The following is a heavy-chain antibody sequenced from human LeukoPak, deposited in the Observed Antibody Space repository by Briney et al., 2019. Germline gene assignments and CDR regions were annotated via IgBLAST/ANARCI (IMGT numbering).Heavy chain of an antibody. V-gene: IGHV3-7*03. J-gene: IGHJ6*02. CDR2: INSDGSEG. D-gene: IGHD2-2*01. CDR3: AGEMVVVVPERNYYYYYGMDV. CDR1: GFTFSGFW. Sequence: GGSLRLSCAVSGFTFSGFWMGWSRRAPGKGLEWVASINSDGSEGYYADVVKGRFTISRDNAKNSLYLQINSLRAEDTAVYYCAGEMVVVVPERNYYYYYGMDVWGQGTTVTVSS.